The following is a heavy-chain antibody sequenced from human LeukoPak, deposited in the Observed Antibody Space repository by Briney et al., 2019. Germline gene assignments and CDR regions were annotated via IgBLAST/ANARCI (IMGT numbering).Heavy chain of an antibody. V-gene: IGHV4-4*07. J-gene: IGHJ4*02. Sequence: SETLSLTCTVSGGSISSYYWSWIRQPAGKGLEWIGRIYTSGSTYYNPSLKSRVTISVDTSKNQFSLKLSSVTAADTAVYYCARAPYYYDSSGSKIQELDYWGQGTLVTVSS. CDR2: IYTSGST. D-gene: IGHD3-22*01. CDR1: GGSISSYY. CDR3: ARAPYYYDSSGSKIQELDY.